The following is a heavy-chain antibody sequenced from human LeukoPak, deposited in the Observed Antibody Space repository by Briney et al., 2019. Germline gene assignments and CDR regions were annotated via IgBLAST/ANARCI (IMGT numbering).Heavy chain of an antibody. J-gene: IGHJ5*02. CDR1: GYTFTSYG. V-gene: IGHV1-18*01. CDR2: ISAYNGNT. CDR3: ARRYTVAGPHWFDP. D-gene: IGHD6-19*01. Sequence: ASVKVSCKASGYTFTSYGISWVRQAPGQGLEWMGWISAYNGNTNYAQKLQGRVTMTTDTSTSTAYMELRSLRSDDTAVYYCARRYTVAGPHWFDPWGQGTLVTVSS.